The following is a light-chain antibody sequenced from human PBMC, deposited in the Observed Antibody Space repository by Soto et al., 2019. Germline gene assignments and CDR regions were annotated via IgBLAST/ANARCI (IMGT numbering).Light chain of an antibody. CDR2: EVI. J-gene: IGLJ2*01. V-gene: IGLV2-14*03. CDR3: SSYTTSRTLV. CDR1: SSDIGTYNY. Sequence: QSALTQPASVSGSPGQSITISCTGTSSDIGTYNYVSWYQQHPGKAPKLMIYEVINRPSGVSDRFSGSKSGNTASLTISGLKAEDEADYYCSSYTTSRTLVFGGGTKLTVL.